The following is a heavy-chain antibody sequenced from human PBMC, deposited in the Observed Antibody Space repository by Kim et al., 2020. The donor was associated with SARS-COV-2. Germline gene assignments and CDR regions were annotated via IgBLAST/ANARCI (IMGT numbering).Heavy chain of an antibody. J-gene: IGHJ6*02. V-gene: IGHV3-23*01. CDR3: AKDWVELGNNSYYYYGMDV. CDR1: GFTFSSYA. Sequence: GGSLRPSCAASGFTFSSYAMSWVRQAPGKGLEWVSAISGSGGSTYYADSVKGRFTISRDNSKNTLYLQMNSLRAEDTAVYYCAKDWVELGNNSYYYYGMDVWGQGTTVTVSS. D-gene: IGHD7-27*01. CDR2: ISGSGGST.